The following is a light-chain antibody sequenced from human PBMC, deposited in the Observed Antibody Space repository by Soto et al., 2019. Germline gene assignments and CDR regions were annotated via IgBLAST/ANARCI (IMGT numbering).Light chain of an antibody. CDR1: QSIATY. V-gene: IGKV3-11*01. CDR3: QQRSDWPSYT. CDR2: DAS. Sequence: EIVLTQSPATLSLSPGERATLSCRASQSIATYLAWYQQKPGQAPRLLIYDASDRATGIPARFSASGSGTDFTLTISSLETEDFAVYFCQQRSDWPSYTFGQGTKLEIK. J-gene: IGKJ2*01.